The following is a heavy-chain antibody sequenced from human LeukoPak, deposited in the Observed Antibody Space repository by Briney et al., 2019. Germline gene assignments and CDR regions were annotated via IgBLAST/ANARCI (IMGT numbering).Heavy chain of an antibody. V-gene: IGHV3-53*01. CDR3: AREKGRGVISPYYDC. D-gene: IGHD3-10*01. Sequence: GGSLRLSCAASGLTVRNNYMSWVRQSPGKGLEWVSVIYSDGSTYYEDSVKGRFTISRDTSKNTLSLQMSSLRAEDTAVYFCAREKGRGVISPYYDCWGQGTLVTVSS. J-gene: IGHJ4*02. CDR2: IYSDGST. CDR1: GLTVRNNY.